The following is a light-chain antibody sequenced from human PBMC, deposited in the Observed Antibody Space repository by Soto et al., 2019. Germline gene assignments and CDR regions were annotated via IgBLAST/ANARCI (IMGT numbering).Light chain of an antibody. J-gene: IGKJ1*01. Sequence: DIQMTQSPSTLSASVGDRVPITCRASQSISSWLAWYQQKPGKAPKLLIYKASSLESGVPSRFSGSGSGPEFTLTISSLQPDDFATYYCQQYNSFPTFGQGTKGESK. CDR2: KAS. CDR1: QSISSW. CDR3: QQYNSFPT. V-gene: IGKV1-5*03.